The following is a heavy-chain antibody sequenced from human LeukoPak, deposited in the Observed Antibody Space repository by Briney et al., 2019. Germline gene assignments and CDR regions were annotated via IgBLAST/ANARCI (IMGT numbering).Heavy chain of an antibody. CDR2: INHSGST. V-gene: IGHV4-34*01. Sequence: SETLSLTCAVYGGSFSGYYWSWIRQPPGKGLEWIGEINHSGSTNYNPSLKSRVTISVDTSKNQFSLKLSSVTDADTAVYYCARRPRRYSSSWYHLDYWGQGTLVTVSS. D-gene: IGHD6-13*01. CDR3: ARRPRRYSSSWYHLDY. J-gene: IGHJ4*02. CDR1: GGSFSGYY.